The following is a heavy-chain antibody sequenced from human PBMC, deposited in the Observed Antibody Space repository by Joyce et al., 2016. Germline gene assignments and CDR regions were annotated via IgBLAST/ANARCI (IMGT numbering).Heavy chain of an antibody. J-gene: IGHJ4*02. CDR3: AKDDCSSTSCYFDY. CDR2: ISYDEGKK. Sequence: QVQLVESGGGVVKPGRSLRLSWSASGFPFSSYGMHWVRQAPGKGLEWVAVISYDEGKKYYADTVKGRFTISRDNSKTTLYLQRNSLRAEDTAVYYCAKDDCSSTSCYFDYWGQGTLVTVSS. D-gene: IGHD2-2*01. V-gene: IGHV3-30*18. CDR1: GFPFSSYG.